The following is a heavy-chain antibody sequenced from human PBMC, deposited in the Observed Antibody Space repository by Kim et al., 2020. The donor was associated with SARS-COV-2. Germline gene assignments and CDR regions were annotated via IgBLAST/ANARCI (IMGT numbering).Heavy chain of an antibody. CDR1: GFTFSSYA. CDR3: ARSELRFDAFDI. CDR2: ISYDGSNK. V-gene: IGHV3-30*04. J-gene: IGHJ3*02. D-gene: IGHD4-17*01. Sequence: GGSLRLSCAASGFTFSSYAMHWVRQAPGKGLEWVAVISYDGSNKYYADSVKGRFTISRDNSKNTLYLQMNSLRAEDTAVYYCARSELRFDAFDIWGQGT.